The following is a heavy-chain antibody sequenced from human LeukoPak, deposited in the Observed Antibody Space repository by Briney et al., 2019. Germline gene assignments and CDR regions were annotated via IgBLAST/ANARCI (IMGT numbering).Heavy chain of an antibody. J-gene: IGHJ4*02. V-gene: IGHV3-9*01. CDR2: ISWNSGNI. CDR1: GFTFSSYA. CDR3: AKGGSSGLFYFDY. Sequence: GGSLRLSCAASGFTFSSYAMSWVRQAPGKGLEWVSGISWNSGNIGYADSVKGRFTISRDNAKNSLYLQMNSLRAEDTALYYCAKGGSSGLFYFDYWGQGTLVTVSS. D-gene: IGHD6-19*01.